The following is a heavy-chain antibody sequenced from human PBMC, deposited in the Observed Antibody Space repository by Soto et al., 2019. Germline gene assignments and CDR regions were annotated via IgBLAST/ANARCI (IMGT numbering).Heavy chain of an antibody. D-gene: IGHD2-2*01. CDR3: ATQYQPRSRYYYYYGMDV. CDR2: INHSGST. V-gene: IGHV4-34*01. Sequence: QVQLQQWGAGLLKPSETLSLTCAVYGGSFSGYYWSWIRQPPGKGLEWIGEINHSGSTNYNPSLKCRVTISVDASKHQFSLKLSSVTAADTAVYYCATQYQPRSRYYYYYGMDVWGQGTTVTVSS. J-gene: IGHJ6*02. CDR1: GGSFSGYY.